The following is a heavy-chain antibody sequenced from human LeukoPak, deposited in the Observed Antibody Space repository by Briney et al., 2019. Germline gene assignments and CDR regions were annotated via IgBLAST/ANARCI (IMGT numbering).Heavy chain of an antibody. J-gene: IGHJ4*02. Sequence: SETLSLTCGVYAGSFSGYYWTWIRQSPGKGLEWIGKITHSGSTKYNPSLKSRVTISVDTSKNQFSLKLSSVAAADTAVYFCARESHYYYDSGAYYRIYFDSWGQGSLVTVSS. D-gene: IGHD3-22*01. CDR3: ARESHYYYDSGAYYRIYFDS. V-gene: IGHV4-34*01. CDR2: ITHSGST. CDR1: AGSFSGYY.